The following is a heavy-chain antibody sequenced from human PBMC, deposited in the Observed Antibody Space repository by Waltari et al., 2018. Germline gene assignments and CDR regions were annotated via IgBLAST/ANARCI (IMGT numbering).Heavy chain of an antibody. CDR1: GGSLSGYY. CDR3: ARGEQGCSSTSCYACAFDI. Sequence: QVQLQQWGAGLLKHSETLSLPCAVYGGSLSGYYWSWILQPPAEGLEWIGDINHSGSTNYHPSLKSRVTISVDTSKNQFSLKLSSVTAADTAVYYCARGEQGCSSTSCYACAFDIWGQGTMVTVSS. D-gene: IGHD2-2*01. J-gene: IGHJ3*02. V-gene: IGHV4-34*01. CDR2: INHSGST.